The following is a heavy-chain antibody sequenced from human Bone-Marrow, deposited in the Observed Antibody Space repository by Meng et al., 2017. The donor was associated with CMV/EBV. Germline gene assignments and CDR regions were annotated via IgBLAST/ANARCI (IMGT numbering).Heavy chain of an antibody. V-gene: IGHV4-59*01. CDR1: GGSISSYY. J-gene: IGHJ4*02. Sequence: SETLSLTCTVSGGSISSYYWSWIRQPPGKGLEWIGYIYYSGSTNYNPSLKSRVTISVDTSKNQFSLKLSSVTAADTAVYYCAREGRSSSSGDYWGQGTLVTVSS. D-gene: IGHD6-6*01. CDR3: AREGRSSSSGDY. CDR2: IYYSGST.